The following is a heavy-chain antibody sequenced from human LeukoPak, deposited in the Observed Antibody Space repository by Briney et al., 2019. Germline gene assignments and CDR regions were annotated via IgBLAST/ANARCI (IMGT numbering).Heavy chain of an antibody. Sequence: SETLSLTCTVSGGSISSGGYYWSWIRQHPGKGLEWIGSIYYSGSTYYNPSLKSRVTISVDTSKNQFSLKLSSVTAADTAVYYCARAVATPEGGVEFDYWGQGTLVTVSS. J-gene: IGHJ4*02. V-gene: IGHV4-39*07. CDR2: IYYSGST. CDR3: ARAVATPEGGVEFDY. CDR1: GGSISSGGYY. D-gene: IGHD5-12*01.